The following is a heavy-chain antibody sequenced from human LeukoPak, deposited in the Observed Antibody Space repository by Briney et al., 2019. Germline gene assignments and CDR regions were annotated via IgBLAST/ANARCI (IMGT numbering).Heavy chain of an antibody. J-gene: IGHJ4*02. Sequence: GGSLGLSCAASGFTFSICWMSWVRQAPGKGLEWVANINQDGSQKYYVDSVKGRSTISRDNAKNSLYLQMNSLRAEDTAVYYCARRRDFIDYWGQGTLVTVSS. CDR1: GFTFSICW. V-gene: IGHV3-7*03. CDR3: ARRRDFIDY. CDR2: INQDGSQK. D-gene: IGHD3/OR15-3a*01.